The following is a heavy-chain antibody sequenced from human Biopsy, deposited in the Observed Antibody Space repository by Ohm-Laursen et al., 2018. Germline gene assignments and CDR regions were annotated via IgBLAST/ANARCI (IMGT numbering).Heavy chain of an antibody. V-gene: IGHV4-59*11. J-gene: IGHJ1*01. CDR3: ARGSNEYGGLYFPH. CDR2: ISHTGYT. Sequence: PRTLSLTCTVPGGSFTGHYWTWIRQPPGKGLEWIGHISHTGYTSYKSSLKSRVTISLDTSRKHFSLRLTSLAAADTAVYYCARGSNEYGGLYFPHWGQGTLVTVSS. CDR1: GGSFTGHY. D-gene: IGHD4-23*01.